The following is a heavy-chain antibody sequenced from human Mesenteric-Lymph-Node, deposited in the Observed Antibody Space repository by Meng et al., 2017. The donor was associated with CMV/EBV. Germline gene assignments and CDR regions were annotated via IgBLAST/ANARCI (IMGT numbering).Heavy chain of an antibody. CDR3: GRVGWTPPPAVFPHYGVDV. D-gene: IGHD3-10*01. V-gene: IGHV4-59*01. CDR2: LYNSGGT. CDR1: GVSIRSSY. J-gene: IGHJ6*02. Sequence: SETLSLTCTVSGVSIRSSYWTWIRQSPGKGPEWIGYLYNSGGTNNNPSLESRVTISVDMSKNQFSLTVNSVTPADTAVYYCGRVGWTPPPAVFPHYGVDVWGQGKMVTVSS.